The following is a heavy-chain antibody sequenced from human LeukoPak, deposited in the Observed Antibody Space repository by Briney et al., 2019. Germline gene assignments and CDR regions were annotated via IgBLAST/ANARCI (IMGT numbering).Heavy chain of an antibody. CDR1: GYTFTGYY. Sequence: ASVKVSCKASGYTFTGYYMHWVRQAPGQGLEWMGWINPNSGGTNYAQKFQGRVTMTRDTSISTAYMELSRLRSDDTAVYYCARDPTTVTTLYYSDYWGQGTLVTVSS. CDR2: INPNSGGT. CDR3: ARDPTTVTTLYYSDY. D-gene: IGHD4-17*01. V-gene: IGHV1-2*02. J-gene: IGHJ4*02.